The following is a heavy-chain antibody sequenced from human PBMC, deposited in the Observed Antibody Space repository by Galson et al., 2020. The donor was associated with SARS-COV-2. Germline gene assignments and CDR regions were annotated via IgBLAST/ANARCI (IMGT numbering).Heavy chain of an antibody. J-gene: IGHJ4*02. D-gene: IGHD5-18*01. CDR1: GFTFSDSY. CDR3: ARTDTAMDSPSYYFDY. V-gene: IGHV3-11*01. Sequence: NSGGSLRLSCAASGFTFSDSYMNWIRQAPGKGLEGVSYISSTGSSLYYADSVKGRFTISRDNARNSLYLQMNSLRAEDTAVYYCARTDTAMDSPSYYFDYWGQGTLVTVSS. CDR2: ISSTGSSL.